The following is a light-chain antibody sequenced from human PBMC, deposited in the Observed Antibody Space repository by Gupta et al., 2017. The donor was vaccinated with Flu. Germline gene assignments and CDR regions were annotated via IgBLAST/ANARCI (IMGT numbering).Light chain of an antibody. V-gene: IGKV1-39*01. CDR3: QQSYSTPWT. CDR1: QGISSY. CDR2: AAS. Sequence: DIQMTQSPSSLSASVGDRVPITCQASQGISSYLNWYQQKPGKAPKLLIYAASSLQSGVPPRFSGSGSGTDFTLTISSLQPEDFANYYCQQSYSTPWTVGQGTKVEIK. J-gene: IGKJ1*01.